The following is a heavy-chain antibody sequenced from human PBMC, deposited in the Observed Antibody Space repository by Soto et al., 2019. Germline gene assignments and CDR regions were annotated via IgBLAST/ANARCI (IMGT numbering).Heavy chain of an antibody. J-gene: IGHJ4*02. CDR2: ISAHNGNT. CDR1: GYAFTTYG. CDR3: ARGRYGDY. D-gene: IGHD1-1*01. V-gene: IGHV1-18*01. Sequence: QVHLVQSGAEVKKPGASVKVSCKGSGYAFTTYGITWVRQAPGQGLEWMGWISAHNGNTNYAQKLQGRVTVTRDPSTSSAYMDLRSLRSDDTAVYYCARGRYGDYWGQGAMVTVSS.